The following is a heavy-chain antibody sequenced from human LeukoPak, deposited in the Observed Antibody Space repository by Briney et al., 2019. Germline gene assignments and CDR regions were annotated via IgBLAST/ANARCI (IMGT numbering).Heavy chain of an antibody. CDR3: ASHDFWSAFDS. V-gene: IGHV1-2*02. J-gene: IGHJ4*02. CDR2: INPNTGDT. CDR1: GYTFTGYY. Sequence: ASVKVSCKASGYTFTGYYMHWVRQAPGQGLEWMGCINPNTGDTNYAQKFQDRVTMTRDTSINTAYMELSRLRSDDTAVYYCASHDFWSAFDSWGQGTLVTVSS. D-gene: IGHD3-3*01.